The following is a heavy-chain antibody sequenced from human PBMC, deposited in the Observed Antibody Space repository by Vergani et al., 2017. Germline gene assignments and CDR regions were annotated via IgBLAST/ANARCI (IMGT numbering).Heavy chain of an antibody. CDR1: GFTFSSYA. Sequence: EVQLVESGGGLVQPGGSLRLSCSASGFTFSSYAMHWVRQAPGKGLEYVSAISSNGGSTYYADSVKGRFTISRDNSKNTLYLQMSSLRAEDTAVYYCVKGILWFGELLYPAGLVEWNGMDVWGQGTTVTVSS. J-gene: IGHJ6*02. CDR2: ISSNGGST. D-gene: IGHD3-10*01. CDR3: VKGILWFGELLYPAGLVEWNGMDV. V-gene: IGHV3-64D*06.